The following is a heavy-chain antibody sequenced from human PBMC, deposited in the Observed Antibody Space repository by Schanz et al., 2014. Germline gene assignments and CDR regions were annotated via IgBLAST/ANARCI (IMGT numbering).Heavy chain of an antibody. CDR3: AKEKEEVAADGSVFDY. CDR1: GFTFSKYG. V-gene: IGHV3-NL1*01. J-gene: IGHJ4*02. D-gene: IGHD6-13*01. Sequence: QVQLVESGGGVVQPGRSLRLSCAASGFTFSKYGVHWVRQAPGKGLEWVSAISGSVSSTYYADSVKGRFIISRDNSKNTVNLQMNSLRAEDTAVYYCAKEKEEVAADGSVFDYWGQGTLVTVSS. CDR2: ISGSVSST.